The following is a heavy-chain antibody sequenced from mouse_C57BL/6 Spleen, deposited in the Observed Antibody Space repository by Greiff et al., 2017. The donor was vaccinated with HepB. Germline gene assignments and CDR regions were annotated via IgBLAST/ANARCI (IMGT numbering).Heavy chain of an antibody. V-gene: IGHV1-50*01. CDR1: GYTFTSYW. CDR2: IDPSDSYT. CDR3: ARKELVRDY. Sequence: VQLQQPGAELVKPGASVKLSCKASGYTFTSYWMQWVKQRPGQGLEWIGEIDPSDSYTNYNQKFKGKATLTVDTSSSTAYMQLSSLTSEDSAVYYCARKELVRDYWGQGTTLTVSS. J-gene: IGHJ2*01. D-gene: IGHD6-2*01.